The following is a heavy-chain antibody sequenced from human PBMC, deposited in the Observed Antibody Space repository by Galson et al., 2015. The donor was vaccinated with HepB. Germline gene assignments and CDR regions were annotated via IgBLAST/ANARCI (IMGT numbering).Heavy chain of an antibody. Sequence: ETLSLTCAVYGGSFSGYYWSWIRQPPGKGLEWIGEINHSGSTNYNPSLKSRVTISVDTSKNQFSLKLSSVTAADTAAYYCARGGGGVLMVYATPFDYWGQGTLVTVSS. D-gene: IGHD2-8*01. CDR1: GGSFSGYY. CDR2: INHSGST. V-gene: IGHV4-34*01. J-gene: IGHJ4*02. CDR3: ARGGGGVLMVYATPFDY.